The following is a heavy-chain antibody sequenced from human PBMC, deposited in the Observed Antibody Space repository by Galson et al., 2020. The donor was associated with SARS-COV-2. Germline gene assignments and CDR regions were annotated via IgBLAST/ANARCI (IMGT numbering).Heavy chain of an antibody. Sequence: KIGESLKISCKGSGYSFTSYWNGWVRQMPGKGLEWVGIIYPGDSDTRYSTSFQGQVTISADKSISTAYLQWSSLKASDTAMYYCARGEYCSSFYGGGYCYGMDVWGQGTTVTVSS. CDR2: IYPGDSDT. V-gene: IGHV5-51*01. D-gene: IGHD6-6*01. J-gene: IGHJ6*02. CDR1: GYSFTSYW. CDR3: ARGEYCSSFYGGGYCYGMDV.